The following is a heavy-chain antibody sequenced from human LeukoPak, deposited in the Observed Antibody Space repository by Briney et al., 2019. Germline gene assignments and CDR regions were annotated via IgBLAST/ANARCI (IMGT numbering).Heavy chain of an antibody. V-gene: IGHV3-21*01. J-gene: IGHJ3*02. CDR3: ARWRDYYDSSGYYRGAFDI. D-gene: IGHD3-22*01. Sequence: GGSLRLSCAASGFTVSSNFMSWVRQAPGKGLEWVSSISSSSSYIYYADSVKGRFTISRDNAKNSLYLQMNSLRAEDTAVYYCARWRDYYDSSGYYRGAFDIWGQGTMVTVSS. CDR2: ISSSSSYI. CDR1: GFTVSSNF.